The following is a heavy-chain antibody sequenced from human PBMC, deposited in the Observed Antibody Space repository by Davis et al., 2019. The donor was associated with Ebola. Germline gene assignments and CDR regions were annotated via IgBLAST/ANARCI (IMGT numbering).Heavy chain of an antibody. Sequence: SVKVSCKASGGTFSSYAISWVRQAPGQGLEWMGGIIPIFGTANYAQKFQGRVTITADESTSTAYMELSSLRSEDTAVYYCARDRLGRYSSSLFDYWGQGTLVTVSS. CDR1: GGTFSSYA. V-gene: IGHV1-69*13. J-gene: IGHJ4*02. CDR3: ARDRLGRYSSSLFDY. CDR2: IIPIFGTA. D-gene: IGHD6-6*01.